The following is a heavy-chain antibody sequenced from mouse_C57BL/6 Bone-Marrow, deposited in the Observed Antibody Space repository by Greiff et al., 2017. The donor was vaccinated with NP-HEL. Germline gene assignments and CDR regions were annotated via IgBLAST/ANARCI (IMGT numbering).Heavy chain of an antibody. J-gene: IGHJ3*01. CDR2: INPYNGDT. Sequence: EVKLMESGPELVKPGDSVKISCKASGYSFTGYFMNWVMQSHGKSLEWIGRINPYNGDTFYNQKFKGKATLTVDKSSSTAHMELRSLTSEDSAVYYCARSGYYGSSPWFAYWGQGTLVTVSA. CDR3: ARSGYYGSSPWFAY. V-gene: IGHV1-20*01. D-gene: IGHD1-1*01. CDR1: GYSFTGYF.